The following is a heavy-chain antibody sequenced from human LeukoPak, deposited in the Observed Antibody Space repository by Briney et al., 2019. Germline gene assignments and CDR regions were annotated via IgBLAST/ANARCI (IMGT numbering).Heavy chain of an antibody. D-gene: IGHD1-26*01. V-gene: IGHV6-1*01. CDR3: ARDLPLSGSYLGAFVI. Sequence: SQTLSLTCAISGDSVSSNSAAWNWIRQSPSRGLEWLGRTYYRSKWYNDYAVSVESRITINPDTSKNQFSLQLNSVTPEDTAVYYCARDLPLSGSYLGAFVIWGQGTMVTVSS. J-gene: IGHJ3*02. CDR1: GDSVSSNSAA. CDR2: TYYRSKWYN.